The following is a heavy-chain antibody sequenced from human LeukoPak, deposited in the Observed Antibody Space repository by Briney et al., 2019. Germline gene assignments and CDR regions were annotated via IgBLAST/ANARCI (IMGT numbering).Heavy chain of an antibody. Sequence: PGGSLRLSCEASGFMFVSYAMSWVRQAPGKGLEWVSTFSHGGADTFYADSVKGRFTISTDNSRNTLFLQMSSLRAEDTAVYYCAKETPEGVTFDYWGQGTLVTVSS. CDR2: FSHGGADT. J-gene: IGHJ4*02. CDR3: AKETPEGVTFDY. V-gene: IGHV3-23*01. CDR1: GFMFVSYA. D-gene: IGHD5-18*01.